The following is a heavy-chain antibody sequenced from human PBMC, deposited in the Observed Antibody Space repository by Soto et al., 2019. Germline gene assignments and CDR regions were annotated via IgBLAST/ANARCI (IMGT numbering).Heavy chain of an antibody. J-gene: IGHJ6*02. CDR2: IYYSGST. V-gene: IGHV4-59*12. Sequence: SETLSLTCTVSGDSFSRYYWSWIRQPPGKGLEWIGYIYYSGSTYYNPSLKSRVTISVDTSKNQFSLKLSSVTAADTAVYYCARVCGGDCHNGMDVWGQGITVTVSS. D-gene: IGHD2-21*02. CDR1: GDSFSRYY. CDR3: ARVCGGDCHNGMDV.